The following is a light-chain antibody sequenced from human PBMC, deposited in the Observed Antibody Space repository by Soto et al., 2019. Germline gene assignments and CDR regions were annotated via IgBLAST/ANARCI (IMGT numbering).Light chain of an antibody. CDR1: NIESKS. J-gene: IGLJ1*01. CDR2: VDS. CDR3: QVWDTISDHYV. V-gene: IGLV3-21*02. Sequence: SYELTQPPSVSVAPGQTARITCGGNNIESKSDHWYQQRPGQAPVLVIYVDSDRPSGIPDRFSASTSGNTAALTISRVEAGDEADYYCQVWDTISDHYVFGSGTKLTVL.